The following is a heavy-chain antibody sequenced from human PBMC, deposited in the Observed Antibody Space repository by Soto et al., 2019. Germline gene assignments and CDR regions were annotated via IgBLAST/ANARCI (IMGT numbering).Heavy chain of an antibody. CDR2: IDWDDDK. V-gene: IGHV2-70*01. CDR3: ARTRIAARDYYYYGMDV. CDR1: GFSLSTSGMC. J-gene: IGHJ6*02. D-gene: IGHD6-6*01. Sequence: SCPTLVNPTQTLTLTCTFSGFSLSTSGMCVSWIRQPPGKALEWLALIDWDDDKYYSTSLKTRLTISKDTSKNQVVLTMTNMDPVDTATYYCARTRIAARDYYYYGMDVWGQGTTVTVYS.